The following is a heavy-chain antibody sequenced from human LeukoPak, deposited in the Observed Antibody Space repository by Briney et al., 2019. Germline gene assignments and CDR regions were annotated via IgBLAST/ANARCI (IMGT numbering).Heavy chain of an antibody. V-gene: IGHV4-34*01. CDR1: GGSFSGYY. D-gene: IGHD2-21*02. Sequence: SETLSLTCAVYGGSFSGYYWSWIRQPPGKGLEWIGEINHSGSTNYNPSLKSRVTISVDTSKNQFSLKLSSVTAADTAVYYCARGRGYCGGDCYSSSWFDPWGQGTLVTVSS. CDR2: INHSGST. J-gene: IGHJ5*02. CDR3: ARGRGYCGGDCYSSSWFDP.